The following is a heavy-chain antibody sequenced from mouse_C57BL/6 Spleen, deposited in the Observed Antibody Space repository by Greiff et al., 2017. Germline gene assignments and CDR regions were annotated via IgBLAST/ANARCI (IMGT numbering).Heavy chain of an antibody. J-gene: IGHJ4*01. D-gene: IGHD1-1*01. Sequence: VQLQQSGPGLVQPSQSLSITCTVSGFSLTSYGVHWVRQSPGKGLEWLGVIWSGGSTDYNAAFISRLSISKDNSKSQVFFKMNSLQADDTAIYYCARGGTTVVAPYAMDYWGQGTSVTVSS. V-gene: IGHV2-2*01. CDR3: ARGGTTVVAPYAMDY. CDR1: GFSLTSYG. CDR2: IWSGGST.